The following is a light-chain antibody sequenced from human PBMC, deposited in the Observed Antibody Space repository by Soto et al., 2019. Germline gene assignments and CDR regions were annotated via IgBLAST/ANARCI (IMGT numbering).Light chain of an antibody. CDR3: QQYKNWPPIT. CDR1: RRVSST. V-gene: IGKV3-15*01. Sequence: ETVMTQSQATLSVSPGERATLACRGSRRVSSTLAWYQQQPGQAPRLLLYGASTRAPGILARFSGSGSGTEFTLTISSLQSADFAVSYCQQYKNWPPITFGQGTRLEIK. CDR2: GAS. J-gene: IGKJ5*01.